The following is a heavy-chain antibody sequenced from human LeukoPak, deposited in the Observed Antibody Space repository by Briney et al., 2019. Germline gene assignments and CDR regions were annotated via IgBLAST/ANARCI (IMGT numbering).Heavy chain of an antibody. Sequence: ASETLSLTCSVSGDSMRNYYLSWLQQPPGKGLEWIGYIYYSGSTNYNPSLKSRVTISVDTSNDQFSLKLTSVTATDTAMYYCARDGRGFLRFDYWGQGTLVTVSS. J-gene: IGHJ4*02. V-gene: IGHV4-59*01. CDR1: GDSMRNYY. CDR3: ARDGRGFLRFDY. D-gene: IGHD2/OR15-2a*01. CDR2: IYYSGST.